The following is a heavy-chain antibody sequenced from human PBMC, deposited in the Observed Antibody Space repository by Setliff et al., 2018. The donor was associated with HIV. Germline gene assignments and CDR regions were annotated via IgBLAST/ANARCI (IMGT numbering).Heavy chain of an antibody. D-gene: IGHD3-16*01. CDR1: GFTFSSYS. V-gene: IGHV3-48*01. CDR3: ARDGIMVDY. CDR2: ISSSSSTI. J-gene: IGHJ4*02. Sequence: GGSLRLSCAASGFTFSSYSMNWVRQAPGKGLEWVSYISSSSSTIYYADSVKGRFTISRDNAKNSLYLQMNSLRAEDTAVYYCARDGIMVDYWGQGTLVTVSS.